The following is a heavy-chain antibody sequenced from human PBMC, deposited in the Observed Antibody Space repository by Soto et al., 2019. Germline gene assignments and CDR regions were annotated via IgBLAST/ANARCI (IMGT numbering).Heavy chain of an antibody. V-gene: IGHV3-30*18. CDR3: AKDLVVENPYGMDV. J-gene: IGHJ6*02. D-gene: IGHD3-22*01. Sequence: GGSLRLSCAASGFTFSSYGMHWVRHAPGKGLEWVAVISYDGSNKYYADSVKGRFTISRDNSKNTLYLQMNSLRAEDTAVYYCAKDLVVENPYGMDVWGQGTTVTVSS. CDR1: GFTFSSYG. CDR2: ISYDGSNK.